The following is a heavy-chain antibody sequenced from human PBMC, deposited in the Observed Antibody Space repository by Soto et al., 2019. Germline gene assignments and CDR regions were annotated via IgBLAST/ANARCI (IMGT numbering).Heavy chain of an antibody. CDR1: GGSISSGGYY. CDR2: IYYSGST. CDR3: ARQAMVRGVIISWFDP. D-gene: IGHD3-10*01. V-gene: IGHV4-31*03. Sequence: PSETLSLTCTVSGGSISSGGYYWSWIRQHPGKGLEWIGYIYYSGSTYYNPSLKSRVTISVDTSKNQFSLKLSSVTAADTAVYYCARQAMVRGVIISWFDPWGQGTLVTVSS. J-gene: IGHJ5*02.